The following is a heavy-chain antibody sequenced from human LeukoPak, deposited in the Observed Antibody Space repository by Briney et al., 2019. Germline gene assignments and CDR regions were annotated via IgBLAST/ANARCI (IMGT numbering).Heavy chain of an antibody. CDR1: GFTFSSYA. Sequence: PGGSLRLSCAASGFTFSSYAMSWVRQAPGKGLEWVSAISGSGGSTYYADSVKGRFTISRDNSKNTLYLQMNSLRAEDTAVYYCARDLGRYCSSTSCEGSYYYYMDVWGKGTTVTVSS. V-gene: IGHV3-23*01. D-gene: IGHD2-2*01. CDR3: ARDLGRYCSSTSCEGSYYYYMDV. CDR2: ISGSGGST. J-gene: IGHJ6*03.